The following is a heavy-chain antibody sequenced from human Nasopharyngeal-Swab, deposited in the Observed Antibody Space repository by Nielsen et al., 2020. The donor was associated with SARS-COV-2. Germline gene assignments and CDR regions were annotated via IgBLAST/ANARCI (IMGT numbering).Heavy chain of an antibody. V-gene: IGHV3-48*04. J-gene: IGHJ4*02. Sequence: GESLKISCAASGFTFSSYWMNWVRQAQGKGLEWVSYISSSSRTIYYADSVKGRFTISRDNAKNSLYLQMNSLRAEDTAVYYCAREGATVANFDYWGQGTLVTVSS. CDR3: AREGATVANFDY. D-gene: IGHD5-12*01. CDR2: ISSSSRTI. CDR1: GFTFSSYW.